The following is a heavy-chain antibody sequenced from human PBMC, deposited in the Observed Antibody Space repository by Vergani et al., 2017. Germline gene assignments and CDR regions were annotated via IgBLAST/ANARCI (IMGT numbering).Heavy chain of an antibody. Sequence: EVQLVESGGGIVKPGGSLRLSCVASGFSFRNAWMNWVRRTPGKGLEWVGRIKSTFDRGTTDYAAAVKGRFTISRDDSKNTLFLQMNGLKTEDIGVYYCTTDPRYCGDGSGYWLRDHHYYGIDVWGRGTTVTVSS. V-gene: IGHV3-15*07. J-gene: IGHJ6*02. CDR1: GFSFRNAW. CDR3: TTDPRYCGDGSGYWLRDHHYYGIDV. CDR2: IKSTFDRGTT. D-gene: IGHD3-10*01.